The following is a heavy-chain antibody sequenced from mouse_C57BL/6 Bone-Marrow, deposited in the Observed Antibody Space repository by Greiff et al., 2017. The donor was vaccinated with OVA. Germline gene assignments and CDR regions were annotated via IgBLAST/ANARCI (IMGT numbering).Heavy chain of an antibody. CDR2: INPSTGGT. CDR3: ARYLLWSYYYAMDY. CDR1: GYSFTGYY. D-gene: IGHD2-10*01. V-gene: IGHV1-42*01. J-gene: IGHJ4*01. Sequence: EVQLQQSGPELVKPGASVKISCQASGYSFTGYYMNWVKQSPEKSLEWIGEINPSTGGTTYNQKFKAKATLTVDKSSSTAYMQLKSLTSEDSAVYYCARYLLWSYYYAMDYWGQGTSVTVSS.